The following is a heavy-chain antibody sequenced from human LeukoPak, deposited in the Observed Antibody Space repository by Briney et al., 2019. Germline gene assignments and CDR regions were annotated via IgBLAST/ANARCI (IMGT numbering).Heavy chain of an antibody. CDR3: ARRSTMVRGVINPFDY. CDR2: IYPGDSDT. V-gene: IGHV5-51*01. CDR1: GYSFISYW. Sequence: GESLKISCKGSGYSFISYWIGWVRQMPGKGLEWMGIIYPGDSDTRYSPSFQGQVTISADKSISTAYLQWSSLKASDTAMYYCARRSTMVRGVINPFDYWGQGTLVTVSS. J-gene: IGHJ4*02. D-gene: IGHD3-10*01.